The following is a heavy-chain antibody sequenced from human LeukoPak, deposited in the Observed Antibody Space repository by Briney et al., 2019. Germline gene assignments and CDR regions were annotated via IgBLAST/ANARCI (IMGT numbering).Heavy chain of an antibody. CDR1: GGSFSGYY. D-gene: IGHD3-10*01. V-gene: IGHV4-34*01. J-gene: IGHJ4*02. Sequence: PSETLSLTSAVYGGSFSGYYWSWIRQPPGKGLEWIGEINHSGSTNYNPSLKSRVTISVDTSKNQFSLKLSSVTAADTAVYYCARGRTLYYGSGSLTRPLDYWGQGTLVTVSS. CDR2: INHSGST. CDR3: ARGRTLYYGSGSLTRPLDY.